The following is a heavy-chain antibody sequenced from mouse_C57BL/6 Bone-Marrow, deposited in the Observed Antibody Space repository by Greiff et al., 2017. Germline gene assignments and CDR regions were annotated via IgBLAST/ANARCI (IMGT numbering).Heavy chain of an antibody. V-gene: IGHV14-4*01. D-gene: IGHD5-1*01. CDR1: GFNIKDDY. J-gene: IGHJ2*01. CDR2: IDPENGDT. CDR3: TTGWGVPYFDD. Sequence: EVQLQQSGAELVRPGASVKLSCTASGFNIKDDYMHWVKQRPEQGLEWIGWIDPENGDTEYASKFQGKATITADTSSNTAYLQISSLTSEDTAVYYCTTGWGVPYFDDWGQGTTLTVSS.